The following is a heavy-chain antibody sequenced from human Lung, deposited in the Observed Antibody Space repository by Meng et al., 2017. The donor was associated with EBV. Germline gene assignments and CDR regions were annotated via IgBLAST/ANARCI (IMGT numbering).Heavy chain of an antibody. D-gene: IGHD4-11*01. V-gene: IGHV3-30-3*01. CDR2: TSDTGHNK. J-gene: IGHJ5*02. CDR1: GFDFDPYA. Sequence: QWELVGAGGGVVQPGRSLRLTCAAAGFDFDPYAVHWVRQTPGKGLEWVAVTSDTGHNKYFADSVRGRFTISRDNSKNMVSLQMNSLRPGDTATYYCAIIPYSNAWGQGTLVTVSS. CDR3: AIIPYSNA.